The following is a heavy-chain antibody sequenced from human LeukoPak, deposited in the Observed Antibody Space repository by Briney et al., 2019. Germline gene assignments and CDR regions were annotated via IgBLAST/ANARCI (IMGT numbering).Heavy chain of an antibody. CDR2: ISWNSGSI. J-gene: IGHJ6*02. Sequence: PGGSLRLSCAASGFTFDDYAMLWLRHAPGKGLEWVSGISWNSGSIGYADSVKGRLTKSRDNAKNSLYLQMNSLRAEDTALYYCAKEKDCSSTSCIYYYYGMDVWGQGTTVTVSS. CDR3: AKEKDCSSTSCIYYYYGMDV. V-gene: IGHV3-9*01. CDR1: GFTFDDYA. D-gene: IGHD2-2*01.